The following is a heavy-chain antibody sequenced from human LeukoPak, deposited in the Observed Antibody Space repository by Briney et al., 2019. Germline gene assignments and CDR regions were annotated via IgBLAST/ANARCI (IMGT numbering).Heavy chain of an antibody. CDR3: ARAAYDSSGYYIDY. CDR1: GGSISSYY. J-gene: IGHJ4*02. V-gene: IGHV4-59*07. Sequence: PSDTLSLTCTVSGGSISSYYWSWIRQPPGKGLEWIGYIYYSGSTNYNPSLKSRVTISVDTSKNQFSLKLSSVTAADTAVYYCARAAYDSSGYYIDYWGQGTLVTVSS. CDR2: IYYSGST. D-gene: IGHD3-22*01.